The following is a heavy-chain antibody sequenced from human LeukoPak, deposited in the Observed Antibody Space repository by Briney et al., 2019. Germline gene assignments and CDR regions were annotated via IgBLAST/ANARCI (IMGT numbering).Heavy chain of an antibody. J-gene: IGHJ4*02. CDR2: IYWNGGST. CDR3: ARVHYYYDSSGYYYRGFDY. D-gene: IGHD3-22*01. V-gene: IGHV3-20*04. Sequence: GGSLRLSCAASGFTFDDYGMSWVRQAPGKWLEWVSGIYWNGGSTGSADSVKGRFTTSRDNAKNFLYLQMNSLRAEDTALYYCARVHYYYDSSGYYYRGFDYWGQGTLVIVSS. CDR1: GFTFDDYG.